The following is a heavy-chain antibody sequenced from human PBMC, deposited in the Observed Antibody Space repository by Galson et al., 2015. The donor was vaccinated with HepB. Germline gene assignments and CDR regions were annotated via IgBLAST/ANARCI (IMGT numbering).Heavy chain of an antibody. CDR1: GFTYNISG. D-gene: IGHD3-16*02. J-gene: IGHJ3*01. V-gene: IGHV3-23*01. CDR3: ARFWATYRTDAFDL. Sequence: SLRLSCAASGFTYNISGMQWARQAPGKGLECVSTFRGGGGSTYFAAFVKGRFTISRDNSKNKLHLQMNSLRAEDTAVYYCARFWATYRTDAFDLWGHGTMVTVSS. CDR2: FRGGGGST.